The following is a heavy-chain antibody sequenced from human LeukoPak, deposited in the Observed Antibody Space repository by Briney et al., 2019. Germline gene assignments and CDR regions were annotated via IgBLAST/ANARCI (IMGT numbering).Heavy chain of an antibody. J-gene: IGHJ4*02. CDR2: MNPNSGYT. V-gene: IGHV1-8*03. D-gene: IGHD6-19*01. CDR1: GYTFTTHD. CDR3: ARVAGSIDY. Sequence: AASVKVSCKASGYTFTTHDINWVRQATGRGLEWMGWMNPNSGYTGYAQKFQGRVTITRDTSISTAYMELSSLRSEDTAVYYCARVAGSIDYWGQGTLVTVSS.